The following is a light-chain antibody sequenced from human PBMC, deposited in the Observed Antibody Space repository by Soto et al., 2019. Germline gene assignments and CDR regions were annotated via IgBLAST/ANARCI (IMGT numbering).Light chain of an antibody. V-gene: IGKV3-11*01. CDR2: DAS. CDR1: QSVGTF. Sequence: EIVLTQSPATLSLSPGERATLSCRASQSVGTFLAWYQQKPGQAPRLIIYDASNRATGIPARFSGTGSGTDFAITIRSVQLEDFALYYCQRRTNWLRTFGQGTKLDIK. CDR3: QRRTNWLRT. J-gene: IGKJ2*01.